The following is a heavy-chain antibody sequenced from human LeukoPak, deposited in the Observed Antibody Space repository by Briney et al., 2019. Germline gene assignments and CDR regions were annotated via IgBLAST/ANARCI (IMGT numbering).Heavy chain of an antibody. CDR1: GFTFSRYA. V-gene: IGHV3-21*01. J-gene: IGHJ4*02. D-gene: IGHD1-26*01. CDR2: ISSSSSYI. CDR3: AKGGSGTYFLDY. Sequence: GGSLRLSCAASGFTFSRYAMSWVRQAPGKGLEWVSSISSSSSYIDYADSGKGRFTISRDNAKNSLYLQMNSLRVEDTAVYYCAKGGSGTYFLDYWGQGTLVTVSS.